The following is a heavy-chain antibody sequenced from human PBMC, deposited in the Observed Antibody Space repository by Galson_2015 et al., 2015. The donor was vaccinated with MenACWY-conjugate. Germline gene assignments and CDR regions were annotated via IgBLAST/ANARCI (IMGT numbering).Heavy chain of an antibody. CDR3: ARERKVPTVALPSNLSDP. V-gene: IGHV3-74*01. J-gene: IGHJ5*02. D-gene: IGHD4-11*01. CDR1: GFTFGSYW. Sequence: SLRLSCAASGFTFGSYWMHWVRQVPGKGLVWVSRIDRAGSSTTYADSVKGRFTISRDNAKNTLYLQMNSLRAEDTAVYYCARERKVPTVALPSNLSDPWDQATQV. CDR2: IDRAGSST.